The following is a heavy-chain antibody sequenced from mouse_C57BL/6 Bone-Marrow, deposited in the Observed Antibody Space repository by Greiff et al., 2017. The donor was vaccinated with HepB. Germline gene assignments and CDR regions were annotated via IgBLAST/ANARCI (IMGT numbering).Heavy chain of an antibody. V-gene: IGHV1-12*01. CDR1: GYTFTSYN. CDR3: ARHPSPIYDGYYEVYFDY. D-gene: IGHD2-3*01. J-gene: IGHJ2*01. Sequence: QVQLKESGAELVRPGASVKMSCKASGYTFTSYNMHWVKQTPRQGLEWIGAIYPGNGDTSYNQKFKGKATLTVDKSSSTAYMQLSSLTSEDSAVYFCARHPSPIYDGYYEVYFDYWGQGTTLTVSS. CDR2: IYPGNGDT.